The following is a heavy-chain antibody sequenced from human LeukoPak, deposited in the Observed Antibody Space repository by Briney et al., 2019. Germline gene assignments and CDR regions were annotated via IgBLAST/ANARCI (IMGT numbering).Heavy chain of an antibody. CDR1: GGTFSSYA. CDR3: ARDRGEQQRANDY. J-gene: IGHJ4*02. CDR2: IIPILGIA. D-gene: IGHD6-13*01. Sequence: GASVKVSCKASGGTFSSYAISWVRQAPGQGLEWMGRIIPILGIANYAQKFQGRVTITADKSTSTAYMELSSLRSEDTAVYYCARDRGEQQRANDYWGRGTLVTVSS. V-gene: IGHV1-69*04.